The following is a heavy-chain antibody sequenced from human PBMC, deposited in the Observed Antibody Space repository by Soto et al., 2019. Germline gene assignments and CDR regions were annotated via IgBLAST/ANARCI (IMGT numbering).Heavy chain of an antibody. Sequence: GSLRLSCAASGFTFSNAWMSWVRQAPGKGLEWVGRIKSKTDGGTTDYAAPVKGRFTISRDDSKNTLYLQMNSLKTEDTAGYYCTTEHGYYYYGMDVWGQGTTVTVSS. J-gene: IGHJ6*02. CDR1: GFTFSNAW. V-gene: IGHV3-15*01. CDR3: TTEHGYYYYGMDV. CDR2: IKSKTDGGTT.